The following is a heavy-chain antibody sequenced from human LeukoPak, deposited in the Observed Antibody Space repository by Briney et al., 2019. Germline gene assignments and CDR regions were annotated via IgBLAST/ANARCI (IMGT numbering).Heavy chain of an antibody. J-gene: IGHJ3*02. D-gene: IGHD2-2*01. CDR2: VSSDGDSR. Sequence: GGSLRLSCAISGFTFRRYAMYWVRQAPGKGLEFVSAVSSDGDSRYYSDSVKGRFTISRDNSKNTLFLKMGSLRPEDMAVYFCTRNCYDNMGPFAAFDIWGQGTMVTVAS. V-gene: IGHV3-64*02. CDR3: TRNCYDNMGPFAAFDI. CDR1: GFTFRRYA.